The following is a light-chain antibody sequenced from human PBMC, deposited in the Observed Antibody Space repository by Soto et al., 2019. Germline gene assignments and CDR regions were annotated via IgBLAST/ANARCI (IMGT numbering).Light chain of an antibody. CDR1: LRLSSSY. Sequence: IVMSLSPATVSVSTGERATLSCRATLRLSSSYFAWYQQKPGQAPRLLIYGASSRAAGIPDRFTGSGSGTEFTFTISKLDTEDFAGYLSQHHRPFGQGTKVDIK. J-gene: IGKJ1*01. CDR3: QHHRP. CDR2: GAS. V-gene: IGKV3-20*01.